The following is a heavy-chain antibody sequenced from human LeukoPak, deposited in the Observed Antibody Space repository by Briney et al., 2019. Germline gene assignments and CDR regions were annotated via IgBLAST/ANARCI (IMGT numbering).Heavy chain of an antibody. J-gene: IGHJ4*02. V-gene: IGHV4-59*08. CDR3: ARRRGNFWSDYYAFDY. CDR1: GRSIGTYY. D-gene: IGHD3-3*01. Sequence: TSETLSLTCTVSGRSIGTYYWNWIRQPPGKGLEWIGYIYYNGSTNYNPSLTSRVTISLDTSKNQFSLKLSSVTAADTAVYYCARRRGNFWSDYYAFDYWGLGTLVTISS. CDR2: IYYNGST.